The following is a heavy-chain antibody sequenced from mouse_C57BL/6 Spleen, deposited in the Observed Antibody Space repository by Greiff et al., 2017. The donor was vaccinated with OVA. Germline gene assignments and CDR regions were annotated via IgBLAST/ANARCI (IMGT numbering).Heavy chain of an antibody. J-gene: IGHJ2*01. CDR3: VRDPGTFFDY. V-gene: IGHV10-1*01. CDR2: IRSKSNNYAT. Sequence: EVQLQESGGGLVQPKGSLKLSCAASGFSFNTYAMNWVRQAPGKGLEWVARIRSKSNNYATYYADSVKDRFTISRDDSESMLYLQMNNLKTEDTAMYYCVRDPGTFFDYWGQGTTLTVSS. D-gene: IGHD4-1*01. CDR1: GFSFNTYA.